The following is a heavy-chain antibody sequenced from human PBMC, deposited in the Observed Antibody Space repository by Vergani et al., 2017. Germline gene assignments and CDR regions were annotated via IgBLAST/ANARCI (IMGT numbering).Heavy chain of an antibody. CDR3: ARDDYYDSSGYDI. Sequence: VQLVESGGGLVQPGGSLRLSCAASGFTFDDYAMHWVRQAPGKGLEWVSLISWDGGSTYYADSVKGRFTISRDNSKNSLYLQMNSLRAEDTAVYYCARDDYYDSSGYDIWGQGTMVTVSS. D-gene: IGHD3-22*01. J-gene: IGHJ3*02. CDR1: GFTFDDYA. CDR2: ISWDGGST. V-gene: IGHV3-43D*04.